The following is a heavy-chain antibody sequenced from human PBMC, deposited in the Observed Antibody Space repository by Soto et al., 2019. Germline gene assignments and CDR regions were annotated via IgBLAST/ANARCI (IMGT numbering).Heavy chain of an antibody. V-gene: IGHV3-23*01. J-gene: IGHJ4*02. CDR2: ISGSDDST. CDR3: AKGKPGVILAVPLDC. Sequence: EVQLLESGGGLVQPGGSLRLTCAVYGFTLSSYAMNWVRQAPGKGLEWVSGISGSDDSTRYTDSAKGRFTISRDNSKNTLYLQMNSLRGDDTAVYYCAKGKPGVILAVPLDCWGQGSLVTVSS. D-gene: IGHD2-2*01. CDR1: GFTLSSYA.